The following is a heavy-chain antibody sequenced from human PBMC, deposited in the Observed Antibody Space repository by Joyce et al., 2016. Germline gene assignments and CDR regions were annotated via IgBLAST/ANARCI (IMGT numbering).Heavy chain of an antibody. V-gene: IGHV1-18*01. D-gene: IGHD1-20*01. Sequence: QVELVQSGGEVKKPGASVKVSCKASGYTFTRYGISWVRQAPGQGLEWMGWISSYNGNTHYAEKGQGRVTMTTDTVTSTAYMELRSLREDDTAVYFCARDPRLLITSVMTNDGFDIWGQGTAVIVSS. J-gene: IGHJ3*02. CDR1: GYTFTRYG. CDR2: ISSYNGNT. CDR3: ARDPRLLITSVMTNDGFDI.